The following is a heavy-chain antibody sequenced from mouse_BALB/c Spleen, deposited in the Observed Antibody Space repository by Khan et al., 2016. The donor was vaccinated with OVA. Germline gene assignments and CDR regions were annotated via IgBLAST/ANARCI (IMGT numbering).Heavy chain of an antibody. Sequence: EVQLQQSGAELVKPGASVKLSCTASGFNIKDTYMHWVKQRPEQGLEWIGRIDPANGNTEYDPKFQGKATITADTPSNTAYLKLSSLTSEDTAGYYCVRTPDSSVYWGQGTLVTVSA. J-gene: IGHJ3*01. D-gene: IGHD1-1*01. CDR3: VRTPDSSVY. CDR1: GFNIKDTY. V-gene: IGHV14-3*02. CDR2: IDPANGNT.